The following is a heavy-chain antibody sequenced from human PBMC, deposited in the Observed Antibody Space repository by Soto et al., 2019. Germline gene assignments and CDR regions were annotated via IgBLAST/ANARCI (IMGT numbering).Heavy chain of an antibody. D-gene: IGHD3-22*01. Sequence: QLHLQESGPGLVKPSETLSLTCTVSGGSINNNSFYWGWLRQPPGKGLEWIGIVSYSGGTYYNPSLRRRVTMSVDTSKNQFSLELRFVTAADTAVYYCARQGSGFDRYYDSWGQGTLVTVSS. CDR3: ARQGSGFDRYYDS. V-gene: IGHV4-39*01. J-gene: IGHJ4*02. CDR1: GGSINNNSFY. CDR2: VSYSGGT.